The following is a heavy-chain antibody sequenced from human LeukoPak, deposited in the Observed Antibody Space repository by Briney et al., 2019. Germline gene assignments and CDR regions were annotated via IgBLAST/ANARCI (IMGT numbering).Heavy chain of an antibody. Sequence: SETLSLTCIVSGGSISTYYWSWIRQPPGKGLEWIGFINYSGSTNYNPSLKSRVTISVDTSKNQFSLKLNSVTAADTAVYYCARDALTGTTRFDPWGQGTLVTVSS. CDR2: INYSGST. J-gene: IGHJ5*02. CDR3: ARDALTGTTRFDP. V-gene: IGHV4-59*01. CDR1: GGSISTYY. D-gene: IGHD1-7*01.